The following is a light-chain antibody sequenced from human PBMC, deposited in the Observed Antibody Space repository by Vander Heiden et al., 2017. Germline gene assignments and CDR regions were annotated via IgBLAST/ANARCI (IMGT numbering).Light chain of an antibody. CDR1: QSVSSSY. CDR2: GAS. V-gene: IGKV3-20*01. CDR3: QQYGSS. Sequence: EIVLTQSPVTLSLSPGERATLSCRASQSVSSSYLAWYQQKPGQAPRLLIYGASSRATGIPDRFSGSGSGTDFTLTISRLEPEDFAVYYCQQYGSSFGGGTKVEIK. J-gene: IGKJ4*01.